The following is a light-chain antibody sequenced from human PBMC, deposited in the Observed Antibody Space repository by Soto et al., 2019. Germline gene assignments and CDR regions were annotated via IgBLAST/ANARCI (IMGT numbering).Light chain of an antibody. V-gene: IGLV1-51*01. CDR3: VTWDSNLSAVV. CDR2: DNN. J-gene: IGLJ3*02. Sequence: QSVLTQPPSVSAAPGQRVTISCSGSTSNIGNNYVSWYQQQLPGTAPKLVIFDNNKRPSGIPDRFSGSKSGTSGTLGITGLQTEDEADYYCVTWDSNLSAVVFGGGTKLTVL. CDR1: TSNIGNNY.